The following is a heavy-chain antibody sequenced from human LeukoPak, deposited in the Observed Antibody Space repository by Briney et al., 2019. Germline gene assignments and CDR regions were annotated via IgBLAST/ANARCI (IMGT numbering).Heavy chain of an antibody. V-gene: IGHV3-48*01. CDR3: ARGGAARPDY. CDR2: ISSGSGSK. CDR1: GFTFSNYG. J-gene: IGHJ4*02. Sequence: GGSLRLSCAASGFTFSNYGMNWVRQAPGKGLEWVSYISSGSGSKNYADSVRGRFTISRDNARNSLYLQMNSLRTEDTAVYYCARGGAARPDYWGQGTLVTVSS. D-gene: IGHD6-6*01.